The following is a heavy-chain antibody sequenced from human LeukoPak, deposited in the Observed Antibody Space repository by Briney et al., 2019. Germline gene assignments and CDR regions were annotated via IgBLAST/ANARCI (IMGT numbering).Heavy chain of an antibody. CDR3: ARHGGAIAAAGSLDY. D-gene: IGHD6-13*01. J-gene: IGHJ4*02. V-gene: IGHV4-59*08. CDR2: IYYSGST. Sequence: SETLSLTCTVSGGSIRSYYWSWIRQPPGKGLEWIGYIYYSGSTNYNPSLKSRVTISVDTSKNQFSLKLSSVTAADTAVYYCARHGGAIAAAGSLDYWGQGTLVTVSS. CDR1: GGSIRSYY.